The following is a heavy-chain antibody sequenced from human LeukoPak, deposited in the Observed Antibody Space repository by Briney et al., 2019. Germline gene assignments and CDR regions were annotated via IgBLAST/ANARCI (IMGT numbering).Heavy chain of an antibody. J-gene: IGHJ6*03. D-gene: IGHD3-16*01. CDR1: GYSFSTHW. CDR2: IYPGDSDT. V-gene: IGHV5-51*01. Sequence: GESLKISCKGSGYSFSTHWIAWVRQMPGKGLELMGIIYPGDSDTRYSPSFQGQVTISADRFISTAYLQWSSLKASDTAMYFCTRQWPSAGGHQYSMDVWGKGTTVTVSS. CDR3: TRQWPSAGGHQYSMDV.